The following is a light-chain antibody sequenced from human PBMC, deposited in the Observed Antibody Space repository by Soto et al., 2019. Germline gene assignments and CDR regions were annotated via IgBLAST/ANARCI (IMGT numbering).Light chain of an antibody. CDR1: QSINTW. J-gene: IGKJ4*01. V-gene: IGKV1-5*01. CDR2: DAY. CDR3: QQYESYSPLT. Sequence: DIQMTQSPSTLSASVGDRVTVTCRASQSINTWLAWYQEKPGKGPKLLIYDAYSLESGVPSRFSGRRSGTEFTLTIAGLQPEDFATYYCQQYESYSPLTFGGGTKVDIK.